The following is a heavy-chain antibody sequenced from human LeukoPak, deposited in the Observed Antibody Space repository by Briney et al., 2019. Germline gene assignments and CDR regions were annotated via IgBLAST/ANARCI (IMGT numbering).Heavy chain of an antibody. J-gene: IGHJ3*02. V-gene: IGHV4-4*07. CDR1: GYSISSGYY. Sequence: SETLSLTCTVSGYSISSGYYWSWIRQPAGKGLEWIGRIYTSGSTNYNPSLKSRVTMSVDTSKNQFSLKLSSVTAADTAVYYCARDFLSPYYDFWSGYYTGGAFDIWGQGTMVTVSS. CDR2: IYTSGST. CDR3: ARDFLSPYYDFWSGYYTGGAFDI. D-gene: IGHD3-3*01.